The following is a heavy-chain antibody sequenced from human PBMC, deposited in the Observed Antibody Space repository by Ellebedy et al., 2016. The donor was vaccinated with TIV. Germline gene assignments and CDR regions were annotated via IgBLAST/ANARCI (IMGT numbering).Heavy chain of an antibody. CDR2: INSDGTSL. Sequence: GESLKISXAASGFIFSSYWMHWVRQVPGKGLVWVSRINSDGTSLSYADSVQGRFTISRDNAKNTLYLQMNSLRAEDSAVYYCARAVWNYYDSSGSGYWGQGTLVTVSS. V-gene: IGHV3-74*01. CDR1: GFIFSSYW. J-gene: IGHJ4*02. CDR3: ARAVWNYYDSSGSGY. D-gene: IGHD3-22*01.